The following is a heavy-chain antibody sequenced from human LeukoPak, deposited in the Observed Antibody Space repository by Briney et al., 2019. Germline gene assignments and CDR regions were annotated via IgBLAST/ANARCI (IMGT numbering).Heavy chain of an antibody. J-gene: IGHJ6*02. D-gene: IGHD2-2*01. CDR2: INPNSGGT. V-gene: IGHV1-2*02. CDR1: GYTFTGYY. CDR3: ARDHIVVVPAAKSYYYYGMDV. Sequence: ASVKVSCTASGYTFTGYYMHWVRQAPGQGLEWMGWINPNSGGTNYAQKFQGRVTMTRDTSISTAYMELSRLRSDDTAVYYCARDHIVVVPAAKSYYYYGMDVWGQGTTVTVSS.